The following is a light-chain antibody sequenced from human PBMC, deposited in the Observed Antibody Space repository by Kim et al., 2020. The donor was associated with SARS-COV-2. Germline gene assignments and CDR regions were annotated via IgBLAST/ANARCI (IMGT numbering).Light chain of an antibody. CDR1: SSNIGSNT. V-gene: IGLV1-44*01. Sequence: RVTISCSGRSSNIGSNTLNWYQQLPGTAPKLLIYSNNQRPSGVPDRFSGSKSGTSASLAISGLQSEDEADYYCAAWDDSLNGSWVFGGGTQLTVL. CDR3: AAWDDSLNGSWV. CDR2: SNN. J-gene: IGLJ3*02.